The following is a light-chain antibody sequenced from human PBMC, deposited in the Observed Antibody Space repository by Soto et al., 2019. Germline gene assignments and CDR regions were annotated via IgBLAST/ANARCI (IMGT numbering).Light chain of an antibody. CDR3: SSYTSSSTPVV. J-gene: IGLJ2*01. Sequence: QSALTQPASVSGSPGQSITISCTGTSSDVGGYNYVSWYQQHPGKAPKLMIYDVSNRPSGVSNRFSGSKSGNTASLTISGLQGEDEADYYCSSYTSSSTPVVFGGGTKRTVL. V-gene: IGLV2-14*01. CDR2: DVS. CDR1: SSDVGGYNY.